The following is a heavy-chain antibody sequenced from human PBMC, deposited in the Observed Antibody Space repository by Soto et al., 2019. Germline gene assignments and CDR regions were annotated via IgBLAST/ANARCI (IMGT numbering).Heavy chain of an antibody. CDR3: ARAVAGDYYFDY. CDR1: GFTFSSYG. CDR2: IWYDGSNK. Sequence: GGSLRLSCAASGFTFSSYGMHWVRQAPGKGLEWVAVIWYDGSNKYYADSVKGRSTISRDNSKNTLYLQMNSLRAEDTAVYYCARAVAGDYYFDYWGQGTLVTVSS. J-gene: IGHJ4*02. D-gene: IGHD6-19*01. V-gene: IGHV3-33*01.